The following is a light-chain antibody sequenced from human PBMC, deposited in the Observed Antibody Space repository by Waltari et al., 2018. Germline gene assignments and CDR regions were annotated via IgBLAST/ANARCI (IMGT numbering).Light chain of an antibody. V-gene: IGLV3-1*01. CDR1: ELGEQV. Sequence: SYEVIQPPSMSVSPGQTATIRCSGDELGEQVVCWYQQKPGQSLALFIYDDTKRPSGIPGRFSAANSGNTATLAISGTQAMDEAEYICQTWDNSVVVFGGGTKLTVL. CDR3: QTWDNSVVV. J-gene: IGLJ2*01. CDR2: DDT.